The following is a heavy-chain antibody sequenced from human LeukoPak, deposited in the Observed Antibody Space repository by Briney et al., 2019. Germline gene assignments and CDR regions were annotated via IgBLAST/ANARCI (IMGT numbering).Heavy chain of an antibody. CDR3: AGGIASYSSSYFDY. V-gene: IGHV1-8*01. J-gene: IGHJ4*02. Sequence: ASVKVSCKASGYTFTSYDINWVRQATGQGLEWMGWMNPNSGNTGYAQKFQGRVTMTRNTSISTAYMELSSLRSEDTAVYYCAGGIASYSSSYFDYWGQGALVTVSS. D-gene: IGHD1-26*01. CDR2: MNPNSGNT. CDR1: GYTFTSYD.